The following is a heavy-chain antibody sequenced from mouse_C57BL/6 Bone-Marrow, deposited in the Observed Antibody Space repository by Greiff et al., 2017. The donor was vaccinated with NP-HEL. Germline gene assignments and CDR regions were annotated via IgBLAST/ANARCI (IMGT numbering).Heavy chain of an antibody. CDR1: GFTFSSYA. Sequence: EVKLMESGGGLVKPGGSLKLSCAASGFTFSSYAMSWVRQTPEKRLAWVATISDGGSYTYYPDNVKGRFTISRDNAKNNLYLQMSHLKSEDTAMYYCARDRSYYGRRGWFAYWGQGTLVTVSA. CDR2: ISDGGSYT. CDR3: ARDRSYYGRRGWFAY. V-gene: IGHV5-4*01. J-gene: IGHJ3*01. D-gene: IGHD1-1*01.